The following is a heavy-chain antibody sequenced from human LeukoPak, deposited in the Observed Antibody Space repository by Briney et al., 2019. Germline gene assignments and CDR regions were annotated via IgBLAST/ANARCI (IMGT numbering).Heavy chain of an antibody. V-gene: IGHV4-30-4*08. D-gene: IGHD4-23*01. CDR1: GGSISSGDYY. CDR3: ARALRWHYYFDY. Sequence: PSETLSLTCTVPGGSISSGDYYWSWIRQPPGKGREWIGYIYYSGSTYYNPSLKSRVTISVDTSKNQFSLKLSSVTAADTAVYYCARALRWHYYFDYWGQGTLVTVSS. J-gene: IGHJ4*02. CDR2: IYYSGST.